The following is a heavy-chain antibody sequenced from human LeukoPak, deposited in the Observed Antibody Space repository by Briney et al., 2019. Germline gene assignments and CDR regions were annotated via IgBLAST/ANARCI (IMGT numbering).Heavy chain of an antibody. V-gene: IGHV1-69*05. Sequence: ASVKSPCNASGGTISSYAISWVRQPPGQRVQWMGGIIPIFGTANYAQKFQGRVTITTDESTSTAYMELSSLRSEETAVYYCARNGRGGYDWNFDYWGQGTLVTVSS. CDR1: GGTISSYA. J-gene: IGHJ4*02. D-gene: IGHD5-12*01. CDR3: ARNGRGGYDWNFDY. CDR2: IIPIFGTA.